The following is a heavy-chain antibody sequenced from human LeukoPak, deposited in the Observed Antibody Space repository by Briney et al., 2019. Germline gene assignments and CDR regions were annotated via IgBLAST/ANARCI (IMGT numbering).Heavy chain of an antibody. J-gene: IGHJ4*02. CDR3: ARHRIAARGSFDY. CDR2: IYYSGST. CDR1: GGSISGANSF. Sequence: PSETLSLTCTVSGGSISGANSFWDWVRQPPGKVLEWIGTIYYSGSTYYNPSLKSRVTISVDTSKNQFSLKLSSVTAADTAVYYCARHRIAARGSFDYWGQGTLVTVSS. V-gene: IGHV4-39*01. D-gene: IGHD6-6*01.